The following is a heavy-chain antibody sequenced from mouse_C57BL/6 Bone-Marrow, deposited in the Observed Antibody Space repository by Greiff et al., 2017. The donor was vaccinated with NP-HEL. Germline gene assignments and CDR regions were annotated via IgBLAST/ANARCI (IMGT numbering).Heavy chain of an antibody. CDR1: GYTFTSYW. CDR2: IDPSDSST. D-gene: IGHD3-3*01. J-gene: IGHJ2*01. Sequence: QVQLQQPGAELVKPGASVKLSCKASGYTFTSYWMQWVKQRHGQGLEWIGEIDPSDSSTNYIQKFTGKATLTVDTSSSTAYMQLSSLTSDDSAVYYCAREGTDYFDYWGQGTTLTVSS. CDR3: AREGTDYFDY. V-gene: IGHV1-50*01.